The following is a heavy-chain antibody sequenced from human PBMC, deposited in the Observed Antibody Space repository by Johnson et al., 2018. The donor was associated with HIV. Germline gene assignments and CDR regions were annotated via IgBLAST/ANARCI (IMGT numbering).Heavy chain of an antibody. CDR3: ARGSEDAFDI. J-gene: IGHJ3*02. CDR1: GFTFSSHD. V-gene: IGHV3-13*01. Sequence: VQLVESGGGLVQPGGSLRLSCAASGFTFSSHDMHWARQAPGKGLEWVSAIGPAADTSYPGHVKGRFTISRDNAKNSLYLQMNRLRAGDTAVDYCARGSEDAFDIWGQGTMVTVSS. D-gene: IGHD2-15*01. CDR2: IGPAADT.